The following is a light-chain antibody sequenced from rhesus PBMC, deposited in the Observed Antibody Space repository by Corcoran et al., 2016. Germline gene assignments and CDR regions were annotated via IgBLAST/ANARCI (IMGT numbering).Light chain of an antibody. CDR2: AAS. CDR3: LQDYTTPYR. J-gene: IGKJ2*01. CDR1: KGINKE. V-gene: IGKV1-94*01. Sequence: DIQMTQSPSSLSASVGDRVTVTCRASKGINKELSGYQQKRGKPPTLLIYAASSLKAGVSSRFSGSGSETVYTLTINSLQPEDVATYYCLQDYTTPYRFGQGTKVEIK.